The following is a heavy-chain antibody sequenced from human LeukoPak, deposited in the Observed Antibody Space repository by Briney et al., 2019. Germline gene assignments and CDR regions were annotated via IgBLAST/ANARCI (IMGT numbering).Heavy chain of an antibody. CDR3: ARHVRYSSSWYLGWFDP. Sequence: SETLSLTCTVSGGSISSGDYYWSWIRQPPGKGLEWIGYIYYSGSTNYNPSLKSRVTISVDTSKNQFSLKLSSVTAADTAVYYCARHVRYSSSWYLGWFDPWGQGTLVTVSS. V-gene: IGHV4-61*08. CDR2: IYYSGST. D-gene: IGHD6-13*01. CDR1: GGSISSGDYY. J-gene: IGHJ5*02.